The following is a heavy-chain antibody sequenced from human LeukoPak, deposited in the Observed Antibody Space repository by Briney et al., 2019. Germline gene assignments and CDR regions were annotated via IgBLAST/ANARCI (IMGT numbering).Heavy chain of an antibody. CDR3: ARTNCGGDCGFDY. CDR1: GYTFTNYW. J-gene: IGHJ4*02. V-gene: IGHV5-51*01. D-gene: IGHD2-21*02. Sequence: GESLDISCKGSGYTFTNYWIGWVRQMAGKGLEWMGIIYPGDSDTRYSPSFQGQVTISVDKSINTAYLQWSTLEASDTAMYYCARTNCGGDCGFDYWGQGTLVTVSS. CDR2: IYPGDSDT.